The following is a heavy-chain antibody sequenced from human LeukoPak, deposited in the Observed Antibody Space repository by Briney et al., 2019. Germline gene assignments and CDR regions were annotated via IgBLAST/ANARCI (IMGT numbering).Heavy chain of an antibody. CDR2: ISYDGSNK. CDR3: AREMGIDY. CDR1: GFTFSSYA. Sequence: GGSLRLSCAASGFTFSSYAMHWVRQAPGKGLEWVAVISYDGSNKYYADSVRGRFAISRDNSRNTVYLQMNSLRDEDTAVYYCAREMGIDYWGQGTLVTVSS. V-gene: IGHV3-30*09. J-gene: IGHJ4*02. D-gene: IGHD1-26*01.